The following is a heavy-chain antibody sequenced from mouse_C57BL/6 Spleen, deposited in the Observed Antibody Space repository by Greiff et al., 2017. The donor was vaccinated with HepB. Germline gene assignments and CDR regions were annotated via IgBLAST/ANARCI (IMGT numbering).Heavy chain of an antibody. CDR3: ARGRDYDGFDY. V-gene: IGHV1-59*01. CDR2: IDPSDSYT. J-gene: IGHJ2*01. CDR1: GYTFTSYW. Sequence: QVQLQQPGAELVRPGTSVKLSCKASGYTFTSYWMHWVKQRPGQGLEWIGVIDPSDSYTNYNQKFKGKATLTVDTSSSTAYMQLSSLTSEDSAVYYCARGRDYDGFDYWGQGTTLTVSS. D-gene: IGHD2-4*01.